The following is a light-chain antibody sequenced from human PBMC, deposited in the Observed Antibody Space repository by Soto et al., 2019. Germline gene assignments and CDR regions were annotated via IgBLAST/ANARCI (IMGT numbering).Light chain of an antibody. CDR2: DAS. J-gene: IGKJ1*01. Sequence: EIVLTQSPGTLSLSPGERATLSCRASLSITNNYLAWYQQKPGQAPRLLLYDASNRATGIPDRFSGSGSGTDFSLTISRLEPEDFEVYYCQQYGSSVWTFGQGTKVEIK. CDR3: QQYGSSVWT. CDR1: LSITNNY. V-gene: IGKV3-20*01.